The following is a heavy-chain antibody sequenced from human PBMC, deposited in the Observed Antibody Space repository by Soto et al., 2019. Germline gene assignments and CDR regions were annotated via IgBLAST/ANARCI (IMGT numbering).Heavy chain of an antibody. CDR3: VRDLNGDFYY. Sequence: QVQLVQSGAEVRQPGASVKVSCKASGYSFTTYGMSWVRQAPGQGLEYMGWINGYGHGAKYVQRFQGRFSMTTDTSTNTVYMDLRRLTSDDTAVYYCVRDLNGDFYYWGQGTVVIGSP. V-gene: IGHV1-18*01. D-gene: IGHD3-10*01. CDR2: INGYGHGA. CDR1: GYSFTTYG. J-gene: IGHJ4*02.